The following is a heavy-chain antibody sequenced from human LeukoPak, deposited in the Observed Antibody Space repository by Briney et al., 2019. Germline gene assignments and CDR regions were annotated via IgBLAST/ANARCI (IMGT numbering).Heavy chain of an antibody. CDR1: GFTFSSYS. J-gene: IGHJ5*02. V-gene: IGHV3-21*01. CDR3: ARDVLYNYGSGSAAGWFDP. Sequence: GGSLRLSCAASGFTFSSYSMNWVRQAPGKRLEWVSSISSRSSYIYYADSVKGRFTISRDNAKNSLYLQTNSLRAEDTAVYYCARDVLYNYGSGSAAGWFDPWGQGTLVTVSS. CDR2: ISSRSSYI. D-gene: IGHD3-10*01.